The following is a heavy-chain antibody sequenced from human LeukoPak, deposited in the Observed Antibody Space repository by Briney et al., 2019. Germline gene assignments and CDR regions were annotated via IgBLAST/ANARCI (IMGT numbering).Heavy chain of an antibody. CDR3: ARCSGSSTYHSDDY. V-gene: IGHV3-30*03. J-gene: IGHJ4*02. Sequence: PGRSLRLSCAASGFTFSSYGIHWVRQAPGKGLEWVAGISYDGSNKYYADSVKGRFTISRDNSKNSLSLQMNSLRAEDTAVYYCARCSGSSTYHSDDYWGQGTLVTVSS. CDR1: GFTFSSYG. D-gene: IGHD2-15*01. CDR2: ISYDGSNK.